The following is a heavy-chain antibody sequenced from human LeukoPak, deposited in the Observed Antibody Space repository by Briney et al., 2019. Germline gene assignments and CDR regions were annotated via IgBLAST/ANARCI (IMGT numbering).Heavy chain of an antibody. Sequence: GGSLTLSCAASGFTFSDCAMTWVRQAPGKGLERVSSIGSDDNKHYSESVEGRFAISRDNSKKTLVLQMSSLRAEDTAVYYCAKDLHYYVAIDAWGQGTTVTVSS. V-gene: IGHV3-23*01. CDR3: AKDLHYYVAIDA. D-gene: IGHD3-10*02. CDR2: IGSDDNK. J-gene: IGHJ6*02. CDR1: GFTFSDCA.